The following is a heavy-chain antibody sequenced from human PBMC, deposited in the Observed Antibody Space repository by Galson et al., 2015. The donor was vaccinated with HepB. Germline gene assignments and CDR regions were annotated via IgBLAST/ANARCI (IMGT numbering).Heavy chain of an antibody. CDR3: ARGGFARVVVANWCDP. CDR2: INSDGSST. CDR1: GFTFSSYW. V-gene: IGHV3-74*01. D-gene: IGHD3-22*01. Sequence: SLRLSCAASGFTFSSYWMHWVRQAPGKGLVWVSRINSDGSSTSYADSVKGRFTISRDNAKNTLYLQMNSLRAEDTAVYYCARGGFARVVVANWCDPWGQGTLVTVSS. J-gene: IGHJ5*02.